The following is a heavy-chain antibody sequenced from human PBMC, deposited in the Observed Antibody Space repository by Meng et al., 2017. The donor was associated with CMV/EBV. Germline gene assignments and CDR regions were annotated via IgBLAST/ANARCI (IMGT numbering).Heavy chain of an antibody. CDR3: AREAPLSFWSGLN. J-gene: IGHJ4*02. V-gene: IGHV1-69*05. Sequence: SVKVSCKASGGTFSSYAISWVRQAPGQGLEWMGGIIPIFGTANYAQKFQGRVTVTTDESTSTAYMELSSLRSEDTAVYYCAREAPLSFWSGLNWGQGTLVTVSS. CDR2: IIPIFGTA. D-gene: IGHD3-3*01. CDR1: GGTFSSYA.